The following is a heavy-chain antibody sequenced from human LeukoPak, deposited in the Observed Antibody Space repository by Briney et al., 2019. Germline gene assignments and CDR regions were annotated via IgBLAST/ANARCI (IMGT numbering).Heavy chain of an antibody. J-gene: IGHJ4*02. D-gene: IGHD2-2*02. CDR3: ASYCSSTSCYTGDY. CDR2: ISSSSGYI. CDR1: GFTFSSYS. V-gene: IGHV3-21*01. Sequence: GGSLRLSCAASGFTFSSYSMNWVRQAPGKGLEWVSSISSSSGYIYYADSVKGRFTISRDNAKNSLYLQMNSLRAEDTAVYYCASYCSSTSCYTGDYWGQGTLVTVSS.